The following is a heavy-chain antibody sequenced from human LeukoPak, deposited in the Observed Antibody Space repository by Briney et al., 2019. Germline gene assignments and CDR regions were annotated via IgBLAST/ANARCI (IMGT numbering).Heavy chain of an antibody. V-gene: IGHV3-21*01. CDR3: ARDRVGATHDY. CDR1: GFTFSSYS. D-gene: IGHD1-26*01. Sequence: GGSLRLSCAVSGFTFSSYSMNWVRQAPGKGLEWVSSISSSSSYIYYADSVKGRFTISRDNAKNSLYLQMNSLRAEDTAVYYCARDRVGATHDYWGQGTLVTASS. CDR2: ISSSSSYI. J-gene: IGHJ4*02.